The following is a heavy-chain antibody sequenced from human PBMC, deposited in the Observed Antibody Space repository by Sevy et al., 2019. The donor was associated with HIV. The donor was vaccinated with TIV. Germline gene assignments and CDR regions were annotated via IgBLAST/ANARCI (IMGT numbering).Heavy chain of an antibody. CDR2: IYSSGST. CDR1: GGSISNYY. D-gene: IGHD2-15*01. J-gene: IGHJ4*02. V-gene: IGHV4-4*07. CDR3: ARGFSSGGSSYCFDN. Sequence: SKTLSLTCTASGGSISNYYWTWIRQPAGKGLEWIGRIYSSGSTDYNPSLRSRVTTSVDTSKNQFSLKLSSVTAADTAVYYCARGFSSGGSSYCFDNWGQGALVTVSS.